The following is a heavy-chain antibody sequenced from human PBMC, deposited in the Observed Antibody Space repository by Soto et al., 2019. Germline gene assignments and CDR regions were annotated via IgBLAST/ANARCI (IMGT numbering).Heavy chain of an antibody. CDR1: GFTFSSYA. CDR2: ISGSGGST. CDR3: AKARYCSGGSCYSYYYYYGMDV. Sequence: PGGSLRLSCAASGFTFSSYAMSWVRQAPGKGLEWVSAISGSGGSTYYADSVKGRFTISRDNSKNTLYLQMNSLRAEDTAVYYCAKARYCSGGSCYSYYYYYGMDVWGQGTTVTVSS. V-gene: IGHV3-23*01. J-gene: IGHJ6*02. D-gene: IGHD2-15*01.